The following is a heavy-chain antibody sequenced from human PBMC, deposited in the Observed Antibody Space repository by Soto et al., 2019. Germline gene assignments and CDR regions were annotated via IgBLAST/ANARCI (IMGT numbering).Heavy chain of an antibody. Sequence: QTGGSLRLSCAASGFIFSNYAMTWVRQAPGKGLEWVSAIGGSGLSTYYTDAVKGRFTISRDNSRNIVFLDMNSLRADDAAMYYCEQADYGDFLWFGAWGPGTPVTVSS. J-gene: IGHJ5*02. V-gene: IGHV3-23*01. CDR3: EQADYGDFLWFGA. CDR1: GFIFSNYA. D-gene: IGHD3-16*01. CDR2: IGGSGLST.